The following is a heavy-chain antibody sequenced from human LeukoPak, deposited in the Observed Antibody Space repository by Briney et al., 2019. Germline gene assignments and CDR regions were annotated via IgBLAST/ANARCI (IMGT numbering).Heavy chain of an antibody. D-gene: IGHD2-21*01. J-gene: IGHJ3*02. Sequence: SQTLSLTCTVSGGSITGHHWTWIRRPPRPGLEWIGYFYDSGDFNYNPSLKSRVTISMDMSNNQFSLSMSSVTVADTAMYYCARLLRAGERKGDCFDIWGQGTMVTVSS. CDR1: GGSITGHH. CDR3: ARLLRAGERKGDCFDI. CDR2: FYDSGDF. V-gene: IGHV4-59*08.